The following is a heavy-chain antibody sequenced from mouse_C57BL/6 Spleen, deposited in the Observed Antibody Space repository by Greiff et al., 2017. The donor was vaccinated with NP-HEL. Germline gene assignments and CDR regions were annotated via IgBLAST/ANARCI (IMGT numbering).Heavy chain of an antibody. Sequence: EVQLKQSGPELVKPGASVKISCKASGYTFTDYYMNWVKQSHGKSLEWIGDINPNNGGTSYNQKFKGKATLTVDKSSSTAYMELRSLTSEDSAVYYCARWPITRYYFDYWGQGTTLTVSS. CDR2: INPNNGGT. CDR3: ARWPITRYYFDY. V-gene: IGHV1-26*01. CDR1: GYTFTDYY. D-gene: IGHD2-4*01. J-gene: IGHJ2*01.